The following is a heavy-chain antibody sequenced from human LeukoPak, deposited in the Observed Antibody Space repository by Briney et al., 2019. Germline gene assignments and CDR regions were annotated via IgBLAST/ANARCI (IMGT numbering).Heavy chain of an antibody. CDR2: INHSGST. CDR1: GGSFSGYY. CDR3: ARDRTGSY. V-gene: IGHV4-34*01. J-gene: IGHJ4*02. D-gene: IGHD1-14*01. Sequence: SETLSRTCAVYGGSFSGYYWSWIRQPPGKGLEWIGEINHSGSTNYNPSLKSRVTISVDTSKNQFSLKLSSVTAADTAVYYCARDRTGSYWGQGTLVTVSS.